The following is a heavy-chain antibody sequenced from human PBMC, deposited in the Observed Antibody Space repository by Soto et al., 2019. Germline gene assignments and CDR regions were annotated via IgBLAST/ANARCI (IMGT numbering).Heavy chain of an antibody. J-gene: IGHJ6*02. Sequence: QVQLVESGGGVVQPGRSLRLSCAASGFTFSSYGMHWVRQAPGKGLEWVAVISYDGSNKYYADSVKGRFTITRDNSKNTLYLQMNSLRAEDTAVYYCAKDRGNRGGGMDVWGQGTTVTVSS. CDR1: GFTFSSYG. V-gene: IGHV3-30*18. D-gene: IGHD3-16*01. CDR2: ISYDGSNK. CDR3: AKDRGNRGGGMDV.